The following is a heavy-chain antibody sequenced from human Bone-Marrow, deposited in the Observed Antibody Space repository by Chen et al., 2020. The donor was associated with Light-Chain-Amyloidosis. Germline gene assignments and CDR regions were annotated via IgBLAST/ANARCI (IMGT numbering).Heavy chain of an antibody. CDR2: ISWNGGST. Sequence: EVQLVESGGGVVRPGGSLRLSCSASGFTFDAYGMGWVRQVPGKGLEWVSGISWNGGSTGYADSVKGRFTVSRDNAKNSLYLEMNNLRAEDTALYYCARGHDYGGKVLAQYYYYGMDVWGQGTTVTVSS. CDR3: ARGHDYGGKVLAQYYYYGMDV. D-gene: IGHD4-17*01. V-gene: IGHV3-20*04. CDR1: GFTFDAYG. J-gene: IGHJ6*02.